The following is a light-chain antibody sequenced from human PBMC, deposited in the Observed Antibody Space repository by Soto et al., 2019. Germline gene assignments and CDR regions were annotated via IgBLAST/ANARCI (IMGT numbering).Light chain of an antibody. V-gene: IGKV3-20*01. CDR3: QQYGSSPPIT. J-gene: IGKJ5*01. CDR2: GAS. Sequence: EIVLTQSPGTLSLSPGERATLSCKASQSVSSSFLAWYQHKPGQAPRLLIFGASSRATDIPDRFSGSGSGTDFTLIISRLEPEDFAVYYCQQYGSSPPITFGQGTRLDIK. CDR1: QSVSSSF.